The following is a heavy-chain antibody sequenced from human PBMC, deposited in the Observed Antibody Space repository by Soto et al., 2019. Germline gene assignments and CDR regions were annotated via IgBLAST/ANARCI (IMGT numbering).Heavy chain of an antibody. D-gene: IGHD3-22*01. Sequence: ASVKVSCKASGFIFNNYAISWVRQAPGQGLEWMGWISANSGNTNYAQKLQGRVTMTTDTSTSTAYMELRSLRSDDTAVYYCATAGNYDSSGRDFWGQGTLVTVSS. CDR3: ATAGNYDSSGRDF. J-gene: IGHJ4*02. V-gene: IGHV1-18*04. CDR1: GFIFNNYA. CDR2: ISANSGNT.